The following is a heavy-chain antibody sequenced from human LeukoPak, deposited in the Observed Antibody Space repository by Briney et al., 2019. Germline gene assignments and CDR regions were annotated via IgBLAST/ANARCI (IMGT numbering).Heavy chain of an antibody. D-gene: IGHD6-19*01. CDR3: AKSSTYSSGAHAYDI. CDR1: GFTFSNNG. V-gene: IGHV3-33*06. Sequence: GGSLRLSCVASGFTFSNNGMHWVRQAPGKGLEWVAVIWYDGSSKYYADPVKGRFTISRDTSENTLYLQMNSLRAEDTAVYYCAKSSTYSSGAHAYDIWGQGTLVTVSS. CDR2: IWYDGSSK. J-gene: IGHJ3*02.